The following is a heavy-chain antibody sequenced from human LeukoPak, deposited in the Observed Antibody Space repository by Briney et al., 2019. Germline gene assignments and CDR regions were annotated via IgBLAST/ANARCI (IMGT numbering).Heavy chain of an antibody. CDR2: ISWNSGSI. J-gene: IGHJ3*02. CDR3: ASAFGEIFHDAFDI. D-gene: IGHD3-10*01. CDR1: GFTFDDYA. Sequence: GRSLRLSCAASGFTFDDYAMHWVRQAPGKGLEWVSGISWNSGSIGYADSVKGRFTISRDNAKNSLYLQMNSLRAEDTALYYCASAFGEIFHDAFDIWGQGTMVTVSS. V-gene: IGHV3-9*01.